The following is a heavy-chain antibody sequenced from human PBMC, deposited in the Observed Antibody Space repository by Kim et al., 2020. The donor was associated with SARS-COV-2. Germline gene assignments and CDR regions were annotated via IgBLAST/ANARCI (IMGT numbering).Heavy chain of an antibody. J-gene: IGHJ4*02. D-gene: IGHD3-3*01. V-gene: IGHV3-15*01. Sequence: GGSLRLSCAASGFTFSNAWMSWVRQAPGKGLEWVGRIKSKTDGGTTDYAAPVKGRFTISRDDSKNTLYLQMNSLKTEDTAVYYCTTHVLRFLEWLLYRADYWGQGTLVTVSS. CDR2: IKSKTDGGTT. CDR1: GFTFSNAW. CDR3: TTHVLRFLEWLLYRADY.